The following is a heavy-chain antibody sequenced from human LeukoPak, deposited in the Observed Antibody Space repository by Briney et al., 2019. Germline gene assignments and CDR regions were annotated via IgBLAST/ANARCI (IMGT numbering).Heavy chain of an antibody. Sequence: PSETLSLTCTVSGGSISSSSCYGGWIRQPPGKGLEWIGSIYYSGSTYYNPSLKSRVTISVDTSKNQFSLKLSSVTAADTAVYYCARLQGAAAGTTIDYWGQGTLVTVSS. CDR2: IYYSGST. CDR3: ARLQGAAAGTTIDY. J-gene: IGHJ4*02. CDR1: GGSISSSSCY. V-gene: IGHV4-39*01. D-gene: IGHD6-13*01.